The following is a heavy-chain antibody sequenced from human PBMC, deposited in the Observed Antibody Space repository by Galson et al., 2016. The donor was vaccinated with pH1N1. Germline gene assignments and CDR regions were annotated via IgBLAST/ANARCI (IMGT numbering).Heavy chain of an antibody. D-gene: IGHD2-15*01. J-gene: IGHJ5*02. CDR3: VRDRRGVVVVVAAIPGWFDP. V-gene: IGHV3-7*01. Sequence: SLRLSCAASGFIFSSYWMSWVRQAPGKGLEWVANIKQDGSEEYYVYSVKGRFTISRDNAKNSLYLQMNSLRAEDTALYYCVRDRRGVVVVVAAIPGWFDPWGQGTLVTVSS. CDR1: GFIFSSYW. CDR2: IKQDGSEE.